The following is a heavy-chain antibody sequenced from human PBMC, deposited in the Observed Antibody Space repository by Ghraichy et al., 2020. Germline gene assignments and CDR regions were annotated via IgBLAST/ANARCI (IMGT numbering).Heavy chain of an antibody. CDR2: INHRGST. CDR3: ARALWLLWFGEPNWFDT. J-gene: IGHJ5*02. Sequence: SETLSLTCAVYGGSFSGYYWSWIRQPPGKGLEWIGEINHRGSTNYNPSLKSRVTISVDTSKNQFSLKLSSVTAADTAVYYCARALWLLWFGEPNWFDTGCQGTLLTVYS. CDR1: GGSFSGYY. V-gene: IGHV4-34*01. D-gene: IGHD3-10*01.